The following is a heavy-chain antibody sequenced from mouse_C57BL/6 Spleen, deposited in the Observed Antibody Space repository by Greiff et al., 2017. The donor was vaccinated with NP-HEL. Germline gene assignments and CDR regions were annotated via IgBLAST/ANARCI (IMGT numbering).Heavy chain of an antibody. D-gene: IGHD2-4*01. CDR2: SRNKANDYTT. CDR1: GFTFSDFY. V-gene: IGHV7-1*01. J-gene: IGHJ2*01. Sequence: EVKVVDSGGGLVQSGRSLRLSCATSGFTFSDFYMEWVRQAPGKGLEWIAASRNKANDYTTEYSASVKGRFIVSRDTSQSILYLQMNALRAEDTAIYYCARDAGGGLRRGYFDYWGQGTTLTVSS. CDR3: ARDAGGGLRRGYFDY.